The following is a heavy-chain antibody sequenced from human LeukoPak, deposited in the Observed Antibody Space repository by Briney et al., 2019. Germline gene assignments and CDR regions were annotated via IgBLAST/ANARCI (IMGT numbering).Heavy chain of an antibody. J-gene: IGHJ4*02. Sequence: ASVKVSCKASGSTSTGYNIHWVRQAPGQGLEWMGWINPNSGGTNYAQKFQGRVTMTRDTSISTAYMELSTLRSDDTAVYYCARINTVFGVINNDYWGQGTLVTVSS. CDR1: GSTSTGYN. CDR2: INPNSGGT. CDR3: ARINTVFGVINNDY. V-gene: IGHV1-2*02. D-gene: IGHD3-3*01.